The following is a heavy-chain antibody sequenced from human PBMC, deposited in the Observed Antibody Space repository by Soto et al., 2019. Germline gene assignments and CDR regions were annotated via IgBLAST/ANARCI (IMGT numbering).Heavy chain of an antibody. Sequence: SETLSLTCTVSGGSISSSSYYWGWIRQPPGTGLEGIGSIYYSGSTYYNPSLKSRVTISVDTSKNQFSLTLRSVTAADTAVYYCARRGAAAGRYYYYGMDVWGQGTTVTVSS. J-gene: IGHJ6*02. CDR2: IYYSGST. CDR1: GGSISSSSYY. D-gene: IGHD6-13*01. V-gene: IGHV4-39*01. CDR3: ARRGAAAGRYYYYGMDV.